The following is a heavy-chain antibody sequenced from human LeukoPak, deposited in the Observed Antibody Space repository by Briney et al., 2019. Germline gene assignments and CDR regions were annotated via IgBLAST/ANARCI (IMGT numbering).Heavy chain of an antibody. D-gene: IGHD6-19*01. CDR1: GFTFSSYG. J-gene: IGHJ5*02. V-gene: IGHV3-33*01. CDR3: ARSIAVALGDWFDP. Sequence: GGSLRLSCAASGFTFSSYGMHWVRQAPGKGLEWVAVIWYDGSNKYYADSVKGRFTISRDNSKNTLYLQMNSLRAEDTAVYYCARSIAVALGDWFDPWGQGTLVTVSS. CDR2: IWYDGSNK.